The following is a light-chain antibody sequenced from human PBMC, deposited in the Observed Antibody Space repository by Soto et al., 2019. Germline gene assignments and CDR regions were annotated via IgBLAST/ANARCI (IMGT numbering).Light chain of an antibody. CDR1: QSVLHSSNSKNY. Sequence: DIVMTQSPDSLAVSLGERATINCKSSQSVLHSSNSKNYLAWYQQKPGQPPKLLIYWASTRESGVPDRFSGSGSGTDFTLTISSLQAEDVAIYYCQQYYSSPTWTFGQGTKVDI. CDR2: WAS. CDR3: QQYYSSPTWT. V-gene: IGKV4-1*01. J-gene: IGKJ1*01.